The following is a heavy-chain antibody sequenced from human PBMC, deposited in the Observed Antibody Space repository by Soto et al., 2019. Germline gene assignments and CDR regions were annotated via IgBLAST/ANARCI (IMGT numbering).Heavy chain of an antibody. D-gene: IGHD2-2*01. CDR1: GFTFSSYA. Sequence: GGSLRLSCAASGFTFSSYAMSWVRQAPGKGLEWVSAISGSGGSTYYADSVKGRFTISRDNSKNTLYLQMSSLRAEDTAVYYCAKPTGPLIVVVPAANSGFDYWGQGTLVTVSS. CDR2: ISGSGGST. V-gene: IGHV3-23*01. J-gene: IGHJ4*02. CDR3: AKPTGPLIVVVPAANSGFDY.